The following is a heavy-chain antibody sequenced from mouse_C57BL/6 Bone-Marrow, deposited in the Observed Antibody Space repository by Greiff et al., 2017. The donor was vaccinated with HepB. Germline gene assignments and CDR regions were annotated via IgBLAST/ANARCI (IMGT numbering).Heavy chain of an antibody. J-gene: IGHJ3*01. CDR2: IYPRSGNT. V-gene: IGHV1-81*01. CDR3: AREGGRGFAY. Sequence: QVQLKESGAELARPGASVKLSCKASGYTFTSYGISWVKQRTGQGLEWIGEIYPRSGNTYYNEKFKGKATLTADKSSSTAYMELRSLTSEDSAVYFCAREGGRGFAYWGQGTLVTVSA. D-gene: IGHD3-3*01. CDR1: GYTFTSYG.